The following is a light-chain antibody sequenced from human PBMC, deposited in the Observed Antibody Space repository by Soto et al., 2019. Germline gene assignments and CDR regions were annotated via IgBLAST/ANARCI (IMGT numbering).Light chain of an antibody. CDR1: QSVSSN. CDR3: QQYNNWPWT. CDR2: GAS. J-gene: IGKJ1*01. Sequence: EVVMTQSPATLSVSPGERATLSCRASQSVSSNLAWYQQKPGQAPRLLIYGASTRATGIPARCSGRGSGTEFTLTISSLQSEDFAVYYCQQYNNWPWTFGQGTKVEIK. V-gene: IGKV3-15*01.